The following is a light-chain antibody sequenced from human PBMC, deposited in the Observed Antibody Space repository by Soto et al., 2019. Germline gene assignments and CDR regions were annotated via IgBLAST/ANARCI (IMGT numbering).Light chain of an antibody. V-gene: IGLV7-46*01. J-gene: IGLJ3*02. CDR3: LLSYNGVRLV. CDR2: DTS. Sequence: QAVVTQEPSLTVSPGGTVTLTCGSSTGAVTSGHYPYWFQQKPGQAPTTLLYDTSNKLSWTPARFSGSLLGGKAALTLSGAQPEDEAEYYCLLSYNGVRLVFGGGTKVTVL. CDR1: TGAVTSGHY.